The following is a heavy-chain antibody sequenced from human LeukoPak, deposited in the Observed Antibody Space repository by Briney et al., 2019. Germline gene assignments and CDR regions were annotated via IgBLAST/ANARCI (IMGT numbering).Heavy chain of an antibody. D-gene: IGHD3-22*01. CDR3: ARNYDSSGYTAFGY. J-gene: IGHJ4*02. V-gene: IGHV4-59*01. CDR1: GGSISSYY. Sequence: PSETLSLTCTVSGGSISSYYWSWIRRPPGKGLEWIGHIYYSGSINYNPSLKSRVTISVDTSKNQFSLKLSSVTAADTAVYYCARNYDSSGYTAFGYWGRGTLVTVSS. CDR2: IYYSGSI.